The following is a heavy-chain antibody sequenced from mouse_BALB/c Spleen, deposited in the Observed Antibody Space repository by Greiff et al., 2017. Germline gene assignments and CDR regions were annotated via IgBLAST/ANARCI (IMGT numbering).Heavy chain of an antibody. D-gene: IGHD2-1*01. J-gene: IGHJ3*01. V-gene: IGHV3-2*02. Sequence: EVQLQQSGPGLVKPSQSLSLTCTVTGYSITSDYAWNWIRQFPGNKLEWMGYISYSGSTSYNPSLKSRISITRDTSKNQFFLQLNSVTTEDTATYYCARWIDGNYGFAYWGQGTLVTVSA. CDR3: ARWIDGNYGFAY. CDR2: ISYSGST. CDR1: GYSITSDYA.